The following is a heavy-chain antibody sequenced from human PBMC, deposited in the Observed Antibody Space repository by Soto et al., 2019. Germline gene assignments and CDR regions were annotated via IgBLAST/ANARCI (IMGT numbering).Heavy chain of an antibody. D-gene: IGHD6-13*01. CDR3: ARGPGGAAAET. CDR2: INPNSGGT. V-gene: IGHV1-2*04. J-gene: IGHJ5*02. Sequence: ASVKVSCKASGYTFTSYGISWVRQAPGQGLEWMGWINPNSGGTNYAQKFQGWVTMTRDTSISTAYMELSRLRSDDTAVYYCARGPGGAAAETWGQGTLVTVSS. CDR1: GYTFTSYG.